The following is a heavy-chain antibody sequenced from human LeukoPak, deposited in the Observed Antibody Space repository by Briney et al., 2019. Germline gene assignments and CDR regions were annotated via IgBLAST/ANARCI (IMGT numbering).Heavy chain of an antibody. V-gene: IGHV3-30-3*01. D-gene: IGHD1-26*01. CDR3: ASHSGSYTISPFDY. Sequence: GGSLRLSCAASGFTFSSYAMHWVRQAPGKGLEWVAVISYDGSNKYYADSVKGRFTISRDNSKNTLYLQMNSLRAEDTAVYYCASHSGSYTISPFDYWGQGALVTVSS. CDR1: GFTFSSYA. CDR2: ISYDGSNK. J-gene: IGHJ4*02.